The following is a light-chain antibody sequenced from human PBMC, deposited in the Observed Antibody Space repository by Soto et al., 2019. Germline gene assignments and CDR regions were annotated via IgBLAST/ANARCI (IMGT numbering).Light chain of an antibody. V-gene: IGKV3-20*01. J-gene: IGKJ2*01. Sequence: DIVLTQSPGTLSLSPGERATLSCRASQSVSSSYLAWFQQKPGQAPRLLIYGASSRATGIPDRFSGSGSGTDFTLTISRLEPEDLAVYYCLQYGSSPLYTFGQGTKLEIK. CDR2: GAS. CDR1: QSVSSSY. CDR3: LQYGSSPLYT.